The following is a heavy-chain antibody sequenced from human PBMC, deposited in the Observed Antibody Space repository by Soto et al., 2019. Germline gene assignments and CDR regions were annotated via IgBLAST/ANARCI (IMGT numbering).Heavy chain of an antibody. J-gene: IGHJ3*02. CDR3: ARGGGVGVAGSAAFDM. Sequence: QLHLVQSGAVVKKPGASVTVSCSASGYPVTAYYMHWVRQAPGRGLEWMGGINPATGAAKYTQTFQGRVTMPRETSTSTVFMERGGLTSEDTAVFYCARGGGVGVAGSAAFDMWGQGTLVTVSS. D-gene: IGHD3-3*01. CDR1: GYPVTAYY. V-gene: IGHV1-2*02. CDR2: INPATGAA.